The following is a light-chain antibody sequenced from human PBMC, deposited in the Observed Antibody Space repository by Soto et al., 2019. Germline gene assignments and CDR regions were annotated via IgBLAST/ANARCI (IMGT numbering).Light chain of an antibody. Sequence: QLVLTQPASVSGSPGQSITISCTGTSSDVGRYNYVSWYQQHPGKAPELMIYEVNDRPSGVSTRFSGSKSGNTASLTISGLQAEDEAHYYCSSYTSSSTVVFGGGTKVTVL. J-gene: IGLJ2*01. V-gene: IGLV2-14*01. CDR2: EVN. CDR1: SSDVGRYNY. CDR3: SSYTSSSTVV.